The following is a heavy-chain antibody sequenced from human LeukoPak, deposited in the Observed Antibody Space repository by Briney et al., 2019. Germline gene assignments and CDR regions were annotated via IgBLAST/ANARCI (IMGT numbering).Heavy chain of an antibody. CDR3: ARDFPYSSSSVGYYYYGMDV. CDR2: ISYDGSNK. D-gene: IGHD6-6*01. J-gene: IGHJ6*02. CDR1: GFTFSSYA. Sequence: SGGSLRLSCAASGFTFSSYAMHWVRQAPGKGLEWVAVISYDGSNKYYADSVKGRFTISRDNPKNTLYLQMNSLRAEDTAVYYCARDFPYSSSSVGYYYYGMDVWGQGTTVTVSS. V-gene: IGHV3-30-3*01.